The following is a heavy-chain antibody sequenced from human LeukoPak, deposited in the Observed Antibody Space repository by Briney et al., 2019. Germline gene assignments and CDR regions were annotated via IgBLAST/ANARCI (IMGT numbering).Heavy chain of an antibody. Sequence: PGGSLRLSCAASGFTFSSYWMHWVRQAPGKGLVWVSRINSDGSSTSYADSVKGRFTISRDNAKNSLYLQMNSLRAEDTALYYCAKGLGYYYYYGMDVWGQGTTVTVSS. J-gene: IGHJ6*02. CDR2: INSDGSST. CDR1: GFTFSSYW. CDR3: AKGLGYYYYYGMDV. V-gene: IGHV3-74*01. D-gene: IGHD7-27*01.